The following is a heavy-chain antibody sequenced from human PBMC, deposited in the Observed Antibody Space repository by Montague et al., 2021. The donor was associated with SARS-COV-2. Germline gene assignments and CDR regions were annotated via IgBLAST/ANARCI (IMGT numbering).Heavy chain of an antibody. CDR3: ARVLTIAAPLFDY. V-gene: IGHV4-59*08. CDR2: IYYSGST. J-gene: IGHJ4*02. CDR1: GGSISSYY. D-gene: IGHD6-13*01. Sequence: SETLSLTCTVSGGSISSYYWSWIRQPPGKGLEWIGYIYYSGSTNYNPSPKSRVTISVDTSRNQFSLKLSSVTAADTAVYYCARVLTIAAPLFDYWGQGTLVTVSS.